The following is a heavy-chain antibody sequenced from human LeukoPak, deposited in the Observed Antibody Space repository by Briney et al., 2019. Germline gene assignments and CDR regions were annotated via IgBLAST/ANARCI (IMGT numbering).Heavy chain of an antibody. Sequence: ASVKVSCKASGYTFTGYYMHWVRQAPGQGLEWMGWINPTSGGTNYAQKFQGRVTMTRDTSISTAYMELSRLRSDDTAVYYCAREYCSSTSCFNWFDPWGQGTLVTVSS. CDR3: AREYCSSTSCFNWFDP. CDR1: GYTFTGYY. D-gene: IGHD2-2*01. V-gene: IGHV1-2*02. J-gene: IGHJ5*02. CDR2: INPTSGGT.